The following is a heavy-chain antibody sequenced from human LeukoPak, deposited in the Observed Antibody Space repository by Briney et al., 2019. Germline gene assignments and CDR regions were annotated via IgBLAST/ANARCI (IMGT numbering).Heavy chain of an antibody. CDR2: ISHSGVTT. J-gene: IGHJ6*02. V-gene: IGHV3-23*01. Sequence: GGSLRLSCAASGFTFSGYAMSWVRQVPGKGLEWVSTISHSGVTTYYADPVRGLFTISRDNSKNTLYLQMNSLGADDTAVYYCAKDIAKNSTYGMDVWGQGTTVTVSS. D-gene: IGHD6-13*01. CDR3: AKDIAKNSTYGMDV. CDR1: GFTFSGYA.